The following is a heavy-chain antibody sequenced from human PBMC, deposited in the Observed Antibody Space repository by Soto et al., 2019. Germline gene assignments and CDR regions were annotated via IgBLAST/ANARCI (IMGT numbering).Heavy chain of an antibody. CDR3: ARVGYGGAINYFYYYRDV. CDR1: GYTFTSYD. CDR2: MNPNSGNT. J-gene: IGHJ6*03. D-gene: IGHD4-17*01. V-gene: IGHV1-8*01. Sequence: ASVKVSCKASGYTFTSYDINWVRQATGQGLEWMGWMNPNSGNTGYAQKFQGRVTMTRNTSISTAYMELSSLRSEDTAVYYCARVGYGGAINYFYYYRDVWGKGTTVTVSS.